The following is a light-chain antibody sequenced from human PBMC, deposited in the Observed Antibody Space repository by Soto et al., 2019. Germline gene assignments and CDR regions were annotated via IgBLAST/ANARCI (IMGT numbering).Light chain of an antibody. J-gene: IGKJ1*01. V-gene: IGKV3-15*01. CDR1: QSVSSY. CDR2: GAS. CDR3: QQYNNWPWT. Sequence: ESVLTPSPCTLSSSPGERATLSCRASQSVSSYLAWYQQKPGQAPRLLIYGASTRATGIPARFSGSGSGTEFTLTISSLQSEDFAVYYCQQYNNWPWTFGQGTKVDIK.